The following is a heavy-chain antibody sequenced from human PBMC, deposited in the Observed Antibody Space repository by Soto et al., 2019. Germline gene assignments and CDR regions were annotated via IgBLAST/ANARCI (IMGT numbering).Heavy chain of an antibody. D-gene: IGHD3-9*01. V-gene: IGHV3-30*03. Sequence: SGGSLRLSCKVSGFTFSNYGMHWVRQAPGKGLEWVAVIAFDGSFKYYVDSVRDRFTISRDNSKNTLYLQMDRLGVEDTALYYWAGYAYYDTLSGSPALSFWGQGTLVTVSS. J-gene: IGHJ4*02. CDR2: IAFDGSFK. CDR1: GFTFSNYG. CDR3: AGYAYYDTLSGSPALSF.